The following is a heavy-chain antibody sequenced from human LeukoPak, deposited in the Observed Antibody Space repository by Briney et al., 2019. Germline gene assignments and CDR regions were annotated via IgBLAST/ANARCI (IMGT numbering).Heavy chain of an antibody. V-gene: IGHV5-51*01. CDR2: INPGDSDT. D-gene: IGHD6-13*01. Sequence: GESLKISCKGSGXSFTSYWSGWVRQMPGKGLEWLGIINPGDSDTRYSPSFQGQVTISADKSISTAYLQWSSLKASDTAMYYCARKDYSNNYSYWGQGTLVTVSS. CDR1: GXSFTSYW. CDR3: ARKDYSNNYSY. J-gene: IGHJ4*02.